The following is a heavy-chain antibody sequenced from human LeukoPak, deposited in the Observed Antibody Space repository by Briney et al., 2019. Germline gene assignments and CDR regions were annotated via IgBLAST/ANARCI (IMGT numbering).Heavy chain of an antibody. Sequence: GASVKVSCKASGYTFTSYDINWVRQATGQGLEWMGWMNPNSGNTGYAQKFQGRVTITRNTSISTAYMELSSLRSEDTAVYYCARDPKWLAQELGFDYWGQGTLVTVSS. D-gene: IGHD6-19*01. J-gene: IGHJ4*02. V-gene: IGHV1-8*03. CDR3: ARDPKWLAQELGFDY. CDR1: GYTFTSYD. CDR2: MNPNSGNT.